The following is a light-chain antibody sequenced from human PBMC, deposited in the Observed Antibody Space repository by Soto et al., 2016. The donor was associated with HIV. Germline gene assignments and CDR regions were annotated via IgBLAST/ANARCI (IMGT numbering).Light chain of an antibody. V-gene: IGKV1-9*01. CDR3: QHLGT. J-gene: IGKJ1*01. CDR2: GAS. CDR1: QGINTY. Sequence: DIQLTQSPSFLSASVGDRVTITCRASQGINTYLAWYQQKPGKAPKVLIYGASTLQSGVPSRFSGSGSGTEFTLTISSLQPDDFATYYCQHLGTFGQGTKVEIK.